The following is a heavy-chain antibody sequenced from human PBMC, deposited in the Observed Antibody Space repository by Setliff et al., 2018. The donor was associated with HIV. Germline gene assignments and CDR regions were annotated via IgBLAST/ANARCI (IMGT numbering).Heavy chain of an antibody. J-gene: IGHJ6*02. V-gene: IGHV3-21*01. CDR1: GFTFRNYK. D-gene: IGHD3-3*01. CDR3: ARDNLYYNLYDGSPVYGMDV. CDR2: ISIGSGGAI. Sequence: PGGSLRLSCAASGFTFRNYKFNWVRQAPGRGLEWVSSISIGSGGAIDYADSVQGRFTISRDNSKNSLHLQMNGLRVEDTGVYYCARDNLYYNLYDGSPVYGMDVWGQGTTVTVSS.